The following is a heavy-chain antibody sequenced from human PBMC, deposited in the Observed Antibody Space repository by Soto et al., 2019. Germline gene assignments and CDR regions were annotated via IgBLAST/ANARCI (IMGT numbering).Heavy chain of an antibody. V-gene: IGHV5-51*01. Sequence: PGESLKISCKGSGYSFTSYWIGWVRQMPGKGLEWMGIIYPGDSDTRYSPSFQGQVTISADKSISTAYLQWSSLKASDSAMYYCARGLRFFDWLSPDCGMDVWGQGTTVTVSS. CDR3: ARGLRFFDWLSPDCGMDV. CDR1: GYSFTSYW. D-gene: IGHD3-9*01. CDR2: IYPGDSDT. J-gene: IGHJ6*02.